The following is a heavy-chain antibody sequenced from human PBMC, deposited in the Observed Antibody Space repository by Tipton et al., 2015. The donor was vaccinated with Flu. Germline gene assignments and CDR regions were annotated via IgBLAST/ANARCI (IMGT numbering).Heavy chain of an antibody. CDR1: GGSVSSGSYY. CDR3: ARGTHCSSTSCYTPPYFDY. J-gene: IGHJ4*02. Sequence: TLSLTCTVSGGSVSSGSYYWSWIRQPPGKGLEWIGYIYYSGSTNYNPSLKSRVTISVDTSKNQFSLKLSSVTAADTAVYYCARGTHCSSTSCYTPPYFDYWGQGTLVTVSS. V-gene: IGHV4-61*01. CDR2: IYYSGST. D-gene: IGHD2-2*02.